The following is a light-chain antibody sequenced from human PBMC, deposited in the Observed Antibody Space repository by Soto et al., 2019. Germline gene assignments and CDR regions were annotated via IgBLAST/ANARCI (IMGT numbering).Light chain of an antibody. Sequence: IVITQYPATLSVAPGAGVTLSCRASHSLSISLAWYQQKPGHAPRLLIYDASTGTTGIPTRFSGSGSGTEFNLTLSSLQPEDFAVYYCHQDNYYLWTFGEGTKVDIK. J-gene: IGKJ1*01. CDR1: HSLSIS. CDR2: DAS. CDR3: HQDNYYLWT. V-gene: IGKV3-15*01.